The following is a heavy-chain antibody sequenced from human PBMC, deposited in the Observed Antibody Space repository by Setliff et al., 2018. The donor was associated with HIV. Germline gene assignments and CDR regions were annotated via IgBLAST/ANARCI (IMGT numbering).Heavy chain of an antibody. D-gene: IGHD5-12*01. Sequence: GASVKVSCKASGYTFSDYGISWVRQAPGQGLEWMGWISAHNGRINYAQKFQGRVTMTTDRSTSTAYMELRSLRSDDTAVYYCARDVGRDGYCFDHWGQGTLGHRLL. CDR2: ISAHNGRI. V-gene: IGHV1-18*01. CDR3: ARDVGRDGYCFDH. J-gene: IGHJ4*02. CDR1: GYTFSDYG.